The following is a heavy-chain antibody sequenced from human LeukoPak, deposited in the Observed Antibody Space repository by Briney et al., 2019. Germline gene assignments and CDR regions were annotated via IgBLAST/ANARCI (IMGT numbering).Heavy chain of an antibody. CDR1: GFTFSSYS. CDR3: ANAIADPFDY. J-gene: IGHJ4*02. D-gene: IGHD6-13*01. CDR2: ISSSSSYI. V-gene: IGHV3-21*04. Sequence: GGSLRLSCAASGFTFSSYSMNWVRQAPGKGLEWVSSISSSSSYIYYADSVKGRFTISRDNSKNTLYLRMNSLRAEDTAVYYCANAIADPFDYWGQGTLVTVSS.